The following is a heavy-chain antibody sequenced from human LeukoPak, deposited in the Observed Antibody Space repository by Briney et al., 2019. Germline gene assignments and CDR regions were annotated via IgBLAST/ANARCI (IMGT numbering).Heavy chain of an antibody. Sequence: SETLSLTYAFSVYSISSASYWGWIRQPPGKGLEWIGNIYHSGSPYYNPSLKSRVTISVDTSKNQFSLKLSSVTAADTAVYYCARPISSQGYFGVVIDWGQGTLVTVSS. CDR2: IYHSGSP. V-gene: IGHV4-38-2*01. D-gene: IGHD3-3*01. CDR1: VYSISSASY. CDR3: ARPISSQGYFGVVID. J-gene: IGHJ4*02.